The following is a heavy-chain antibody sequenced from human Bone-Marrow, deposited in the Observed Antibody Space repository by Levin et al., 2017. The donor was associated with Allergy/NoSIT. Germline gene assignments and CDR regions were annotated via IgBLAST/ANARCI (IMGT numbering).Heavy chain of an antibody. D-gene: IGHD2-15*01. Sequence: GESLKISCAASGFTFSNAWMSWVRRAPGKGLEWVGRFKSKTDGGTTDYAAPVKGRFTISRDDSKNTLYLQMNSLKTEDTAVYYCTTVMARGSSGGTWGSDYYYGLDVWGQGTTVTVSS. CDR2: FKSKTDGGTT. V-gene: IGHV3-15*01. J-gene: IGHJ6*02. CDR3: TTVMARGSSGGTWGSDYYYGLDV. CDR1: GFTFSNAW.